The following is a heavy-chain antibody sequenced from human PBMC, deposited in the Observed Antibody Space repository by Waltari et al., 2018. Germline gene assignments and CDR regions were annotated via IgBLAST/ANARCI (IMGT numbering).Heavy chain of an antibody. J-gene: IGHJ4*02. V-gene: IGHV3-7*01. D-gene: IGHD4-17*01. CDR1: GFTFSRYW. CDR2: IKEDGSQK. CDR3: ARTGYGGNALDY. Sequence: EVQLVESGGGLVQPGGSRRLSCGASGFTFSRYWMIWVRQAPGKGLEWVANIKEDGSQKQYADSVKGRFTISRDNTKNSLYLQMNSLRGEDTALYYCARTGYGGNALDYWGRGTQVTV.